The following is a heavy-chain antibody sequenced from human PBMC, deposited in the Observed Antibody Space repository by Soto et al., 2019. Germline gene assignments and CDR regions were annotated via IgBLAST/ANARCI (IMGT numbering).Heavy chain of an antibody. CDR3: AKDLAEGWTRHDYGDSDYYYYYGMDV. D-gene: IGHD4-17*01. J-gene: IGHJ6*02. CDR1: GGTFSSYA. V-gene: IGHV1-69*13. Sequence: SVKVSCKASGGTFSSYAISWLRQAPGQGLEWMGGIIPLLGTANYAQKFQGRVTITADESTSTAYMELSSLRSEDTAVYYCAKDLAEGWTRHDYGDSDYYYYYGMDVWGQGTTVTVSS. CDR2: IIPLLGTA.